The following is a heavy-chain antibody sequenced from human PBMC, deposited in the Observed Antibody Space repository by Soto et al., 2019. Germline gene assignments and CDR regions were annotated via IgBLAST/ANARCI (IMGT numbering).Heavy chain of an antibody. Sequence: EVQLVESGGGLVQPGGSLRLSCAASGFTVSSNYMSWVRQAPGKGLEWVSVIYSGGSTYYADSVKGRFTISRDNSKNTLYLQMNSLRAEATAVYYCARALLPHDAFDIWGQGTMVTVSS. J-gene: IGHJ3*02. CDR1: GFTVSSNY. V-gene: IGHV3-66*01. CDR3: ARALLPHDAFDI. CDR2: IYSGGST.